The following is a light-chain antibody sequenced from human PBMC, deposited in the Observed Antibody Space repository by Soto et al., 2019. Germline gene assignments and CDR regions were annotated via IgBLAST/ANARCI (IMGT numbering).Light chain of an antibody. V-gene: IGKV3-20*01. CDR2: GVS. CDR1: QSVSSTF. J-gene: IGKJ1*01. CDR3: QHYGDSSWT. Sequence: ELVLTQSPVALSLSSGERATLSCRASQSVSSTFLTWYQQKPGQAPRLLIYGVSSRATGIPDRFSGSGSGTDFTLPISRGEPEDFAVYFCQHYGDSSWTFGQGSRVEIK.